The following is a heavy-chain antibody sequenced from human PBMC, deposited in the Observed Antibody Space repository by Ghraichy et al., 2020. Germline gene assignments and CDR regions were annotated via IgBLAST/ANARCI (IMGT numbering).Heavy chain of an antibody. CDR1: GYTFTSYA. CDR2: IIATIGTT. J-gene: IGHJ3*02. V-gene: IGHV1-3*01. Sequence: ASVKVSCKASGYTFTSYAIHWVRQAPGQRLEWMGGIIATIGTTNYSQKFQGRVTITPDTSTSTAYMELSSLRSEDTAVYYCTTYYYDSSGQETDAFDIWGQGTMVTVSS. CDR3: TTYYYDSSGQETDAFDI. D-gene: IGHD3-22*01.